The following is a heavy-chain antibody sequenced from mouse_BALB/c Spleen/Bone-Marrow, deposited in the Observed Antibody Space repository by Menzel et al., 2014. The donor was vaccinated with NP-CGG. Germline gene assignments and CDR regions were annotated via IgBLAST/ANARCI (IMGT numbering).Heavy chain of an antibody. Sequence: EVQGVESGGGLVQPGGSRKLSCAASGFTFSSLGMHWVRQAPEKGLEWVAYISSGSSTIFYADTVKGRFTVSRDNPKNTLFLQMTSLRSEDTAMYFCTRGGNWDDFDSWGQGTTLTVSS. CDR3: TRGGNWDDFDS. CDR2: ISSGSSTI. V-gene: IGHV5-17*02. D-gene: IGHD4-1*01. J-gene: IGHJ2*01. CDR1: GFTFSSLG.